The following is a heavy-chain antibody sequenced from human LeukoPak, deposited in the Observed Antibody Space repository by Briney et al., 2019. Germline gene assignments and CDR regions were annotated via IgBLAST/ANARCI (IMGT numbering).Heavy chain of an antibody. D-gene: IGHD3-22*01. CDR3: ASTYDSSGYYYRS. J-gene: IGHJ4*02. V-gene: IGHV4-34*01. Sequence: SETLSLTCAVYGGSFSGYYWSWIRQPPWKGLEWIGEINHSGSTNYNPSLKSRVTISVDTSKNQFSLKLSSVTAADTAVYYCASTYDSSGYYYRSWGQGTLVTVSS. CDR2: INHSGST. CDR1: GGSFSGYY.